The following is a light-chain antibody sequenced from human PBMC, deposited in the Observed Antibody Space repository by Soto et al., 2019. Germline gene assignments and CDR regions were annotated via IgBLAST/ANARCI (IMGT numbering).Light chain of an antibody. CDR1: QDIRDD. J-gene: IGKJ1*01. CDR2: AAS. V-gene: IGKV1-6*01. Sequence: AIQMTQSPSSLSASIGDRVTITCRASQDIRDDLGWYQQKPGKATNLLIYAASNLQAGVPSRFSGSGSGTNFAVTIINLQPEDFATYYCLHDHNYPRTFAQGTMVDIK. CDR3: LHDHNYPRT.